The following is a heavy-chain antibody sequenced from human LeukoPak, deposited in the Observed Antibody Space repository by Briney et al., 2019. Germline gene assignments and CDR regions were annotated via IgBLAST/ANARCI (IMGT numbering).Heavy chain of an antibody. Sequence: TSSQTLSLTCTVSGGSISSGGYYWGWIRQHPGKGLEWIAYIYYSGSTYYNPSLKSRVTISVDTSKNQFSLKLSSVTAADTAVYYCARLNPPPSPFDYWGQGTLVTVSS. D-gene: IGHD2-2*01. J-gene: IGHJ4*02. V-gene: IGHV4-31*03. CDR3: ARLNPPPSPFDY. CDR1: GGSISSGGYY. CDR2: IYYSGST.